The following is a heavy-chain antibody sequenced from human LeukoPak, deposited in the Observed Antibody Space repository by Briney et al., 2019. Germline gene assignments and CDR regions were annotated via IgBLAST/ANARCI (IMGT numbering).Heavy chain of an antibody. D-gene: IGHD3-22*01. CDR3: ARGDYYDGSGYYLRYNWFDP. CDR2: IYYSGST. Sequence: SETLSLTCTVSGGSISSYYWSWIRQPPGKGLEWIGYIYYSGSTNYNPSLKSRVTISVDTSKNQFSLKLSSVTAADTAVYYCARGDYYDGSGYYLRYNWFDPWGQGTLVTVSS. V-gene: IGHV4-59*01. CDR1: GGSISSYY. J-gene: IGHJ5*02.